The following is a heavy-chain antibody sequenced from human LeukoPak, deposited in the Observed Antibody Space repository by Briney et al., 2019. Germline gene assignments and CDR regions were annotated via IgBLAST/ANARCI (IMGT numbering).Heavy chain of an antibody. Sequence: GGSLRLSCAASGFTFSSYSMNWVRQAPGKGLEWVSSISSSSSYIYYADSVKGRFTISRDNAKNSLYLQMNSLRAEDTAVYSCARGGAAAALDYWGQGTLVTVSS. CDR3: ARGGAAAALDY. CDR2: ISSSSSYI. D-gene: IGHD6-13*01. J-gene: IGHJ4*02. CDR1: GFTFSSYS. V-gene: IGHV3-21*01.